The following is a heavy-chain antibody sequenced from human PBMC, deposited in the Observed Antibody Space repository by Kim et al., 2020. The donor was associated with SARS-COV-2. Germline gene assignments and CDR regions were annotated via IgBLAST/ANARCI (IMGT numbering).Heavy chain of an antibody. V-gene: IGHV4-39*07. Sequence: SETLSLTCTVSGGSISSSSYYWGWIRQPPGKGLEWIGSIYYSGSTYYNPSLKSRVTISVDTSKNQFSLKLSSVTAADMAVYYCASLAAAAVLPQTQSGAGWQLEAPYYFDYWGQGTLVTVSS. D-gene: IGHD6-19*01. CDR1: GGSISSSSYY. CDR2: IYYSGST. J-gene: IGHJ4*02. CDR3: ASLAAAAVLPQTQSGAGWQLEAPYYFDY.